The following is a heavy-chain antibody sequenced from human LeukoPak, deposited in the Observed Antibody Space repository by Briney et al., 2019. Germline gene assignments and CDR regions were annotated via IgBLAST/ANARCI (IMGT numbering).Heavy chain of an antibody. V-gene: IGHV4-61*02. J-gene: IGHJ4*02. CDR3: ARGISLGIAAAGYRH. CDR2: IYTSGST. Sequence: PSETLSLTCTVSGGSISSGSYYWSWIRQPAGKGLGWIGRIYTSGSTNYNPSLKSRVTISVDTSKNQFSLKLSSVTAADTAVYYCARGISLGIAAAGYRHWGQGTLVTVSS. CDR1: GGSISSGSYY. D-gene: IGHD6-13*01.